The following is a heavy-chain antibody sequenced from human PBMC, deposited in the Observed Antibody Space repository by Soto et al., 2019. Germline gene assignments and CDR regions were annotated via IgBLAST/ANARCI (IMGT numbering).Heavy chain of an antibody. D-gene: IGHD3-22*01. CDR1: GYTFTRNG. V-gene: IGHV1-18*01. Sequence: QVHLVQSVAEVKKPGASVNVSCKTSGYTFTRNGISWVRQAPGQGLEWMGWISPNSGNIKYAQKLQGRVIMTTDTSTSTAYMELRSLRSDDTAVYYCVQDRDSNTWPSRDVWGPGTTVTVSS. CDR2: ISPNSGNI. CDR3: VQDRDSNTWPSRDV. J-gene: IGHJ6*02.